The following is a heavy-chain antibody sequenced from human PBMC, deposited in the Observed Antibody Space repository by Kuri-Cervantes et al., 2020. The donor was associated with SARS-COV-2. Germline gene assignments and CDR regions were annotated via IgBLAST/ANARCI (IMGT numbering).Heavy chain of an antibody. CDR2: MNPNSGNT. Sequence: ASVKVSCKASGYTFTSYDINGVRQATEQGLEWMGWMNPNSGNTGYAQKFQGRVTITRNTSISTAYMELSSLRSEDTAVYYCARTRIAAAGTIDYWGQGTLVTVSS. D-gene: IGHD6-13*01. J-gene: IGHJ4*02. CDR3: ARTRIAAAGTIDY. V-gene: IGHV1-8*03. CDR1: GYTFTSYD.